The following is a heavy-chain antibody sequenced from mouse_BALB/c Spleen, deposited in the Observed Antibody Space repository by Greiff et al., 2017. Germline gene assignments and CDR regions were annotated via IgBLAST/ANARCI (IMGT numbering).Heavy chain of an antibody. CDR3: AGHEIITTVVTSWYAMDY. CDR2: INSNGGST. CDR1: GFTFSSYY. V-gene: IGHV5-6-2*01. J-gene: IGHJ4*01. D-gene: IGHD1-1*01. Sequence: EVKLMESGGGLVKPGGSLKLSCAASGFTFSSYYMSWVRQTPEKRLELVAAINSNGGSTYYPDTVKGRFTISRDNAKNTLYLKMSSLKSEDTALYYCAGHEIITTVVTSWYAMDYWGQGTSVTVSS.